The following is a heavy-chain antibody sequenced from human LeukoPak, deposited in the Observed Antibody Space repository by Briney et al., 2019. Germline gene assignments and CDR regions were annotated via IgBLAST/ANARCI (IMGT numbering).Heavy chain of an antibody. J-gene: IGHJ4*02. CDR1: GYTFTSYG. Sequence: ASVKVSCKVSGYTFTSYGISWVRQAPGQGLEWMGWISPYNGHTNYAQPFQGRVTMATDTSTSSGYMELRSLRSDDTAVYYCARGKFGVSFDSWGQGTLVTVSS. CDR3: ARGKFGVSFDS. CDR2: ISPYNGHT. V-gene: IGHV1-18*04. D-gene: IGHD3-10*01.